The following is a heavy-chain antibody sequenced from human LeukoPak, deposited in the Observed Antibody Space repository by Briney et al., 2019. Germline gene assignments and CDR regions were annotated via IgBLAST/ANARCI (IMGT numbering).Heavy chain of an antibody. CDR1: GFTFSSYE. D-gene: IGHD3-22*01. CDR2: ISSSSSTI. V-gene: IGHV3-48*03. J-gene: IGHJ4*02. Sequence: GGSLRLSCAASGFTFSSYEMNWVRQAPGKGLEWVSYISSSSSTIYYADSVKGRFTISRDNAKNSLYLQMNSLRAEDTAVYYCARAPAQYYYDSSGYFYWGQGTLVTVSS. CDR3: ARAPAQYYYDSSGYFY.